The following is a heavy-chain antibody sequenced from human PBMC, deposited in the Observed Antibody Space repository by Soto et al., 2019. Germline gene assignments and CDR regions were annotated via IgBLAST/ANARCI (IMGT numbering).Heavy chain of an antibody. V-gene: IGHV1-3*01. D-gene: IGHD6-13*01. CDR3: ARGFNSSPCFRPPPFDL. Sequence: QVQLVQSGAEAKKPGASVKVSCKASGYPFTSYAMHWVPQAPGQRLEWMGWINAGNGNTKYSQKFQGRVTITRDTSASTVYMELSSLRSEDTALYYCARGFNSSPCFRPPPFDLWGQGTLVTVSS. CDR1: GYPFTSYA. CDR2: INAGNGNT. J-gene: IGHJ5*02.